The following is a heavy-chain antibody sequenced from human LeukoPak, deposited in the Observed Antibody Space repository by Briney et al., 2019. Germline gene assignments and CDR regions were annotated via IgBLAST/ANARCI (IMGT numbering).Heavy chain of an antibody. CDR1: GFTFSSSW. J-gene: IGHJ4*02. Sequence: PGGSLRLSCAASGFTFSSSWMHWVRQAPGKGLLWVSRINTDGSSTIYADSVEGRFITSRDNAKNTLYLQMNSLRAEDTAVYFCARDRGGSGPTTTDYWGQGALVTVSS. V-gene: IGHV3-74*01. D-gene: IGHD6-19*01. CDR3: ARDRGGSGPTTTDY. CDR2: INTDGSST.